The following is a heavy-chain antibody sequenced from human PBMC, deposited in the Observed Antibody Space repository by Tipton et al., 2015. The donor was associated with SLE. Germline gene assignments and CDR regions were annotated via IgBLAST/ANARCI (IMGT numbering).Heavy chain of an antibody. CDR3: ARGERSSMPDC. Sequence: TLSLTCTASGGSVSSTNYYWSWIRQPAGRGLEWIGRIYSSGTTNYNPSLKSRLSISIDTSNNQFSLKLNSVTAADTAVYYCARGERSSMPDCWGQGTLVTVSS. J-gene: IGHJ4*02. CDR1: GGSVSSTNYY. CDR2: IYSSGTT. D-gene: IGHD2-2*01. V-gene: IGHV4-61*02.